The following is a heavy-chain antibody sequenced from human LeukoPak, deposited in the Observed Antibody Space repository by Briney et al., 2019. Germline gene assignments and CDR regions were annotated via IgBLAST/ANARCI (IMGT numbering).Heavy chain of an antibody. Sequence: SGPTLVNPTQTLTLTCTFSGFSLSTSGVGVGWMRQPPGKALEWLALIYWNDDKRYSPSLKSRLTITKDTSKNQVVLTMTNMDPVDTATYYCAHGRSIKVTTGPHFTYWGQGTLVTVSS. V-gene: IGHV2-5*01. CDR2: IYWNDDK. D-gene: IGHD4-11*01. J-gene: IGHJ4*02. CDR3: AHGRSIKVTTGPHFTY. CDR1: GFSLSTSGVG.